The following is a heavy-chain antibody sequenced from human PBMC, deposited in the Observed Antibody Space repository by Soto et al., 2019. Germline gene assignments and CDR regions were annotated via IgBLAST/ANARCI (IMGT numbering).Heavy chain of an antibody. Sequence: PGGSLRLSCAASGFTFSSYGMRWFRQAPGKGLEWVAVISYDGSNKYYADSVKGRFTISRDNSKNTLYLQMNSLRAEDTAVYYCAKGMRYYYYGMDVWGQGTTVTVSS. J-gene: IGHJ6*02. CDR2: ISYDGSNK. CDR1: GFTFSSYG. V-gene: IGHV3-30*18. CDR3: AKGMRYYYYGMDV.